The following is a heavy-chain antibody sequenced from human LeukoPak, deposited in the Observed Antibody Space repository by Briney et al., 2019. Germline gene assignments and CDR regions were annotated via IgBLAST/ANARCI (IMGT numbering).Heavy chain of an antibody. Sequence: GGSLRLSCAASGFTFSAYAMAWVRQAPGKGLEWVSSMSSSSGLIYYGDSVKGRFTVSRDNAKRSLYLQMNSLRADDTAVYYCAREFDGSASGAGYWGQGTLVTVSS. V-gene: IGHV3-21*01. CDR1: GFTFSAYA. J-gene: IGHJ4*02. CDR2: MSSSSGLI. D-gene: IGHD1-26*01. CDR3: AREFDGSASGAGY.